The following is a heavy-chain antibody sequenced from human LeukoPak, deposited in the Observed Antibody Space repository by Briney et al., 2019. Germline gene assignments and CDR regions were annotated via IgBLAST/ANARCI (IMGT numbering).Heavy chain of an antibody. CDR1: GGSISSYY. V-gene: IGHV4-59*08. CDR3: ARQPTSRDGYNWFDP. J-gene: IGHJ5*02. CDR2: IYYSGST. D-gene: IGHD5-24*01. Sequence: TPSETLSLTGTVSGGSISSYYWSWIRQPPGKGLEWIGYIYYSGSTNYNPSLKSRVTISVDTSKNQFSLKLSSVTAADTAVYYCARQPTSRDGYNWFDPWGQGTLVTVSS.